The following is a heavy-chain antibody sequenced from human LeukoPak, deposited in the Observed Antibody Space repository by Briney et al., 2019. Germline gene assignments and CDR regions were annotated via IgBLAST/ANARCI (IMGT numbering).Heavy chain of an antibody. J-gene: IGHJ6*03. CDR2: ISSSSSYI. D-gene: IGHD6-13*01. CDR1: GFTFSSYS. CDR3: ARLSIAAAGSYYYYYMDV. V-gene: IGHV3-21*01. Sequence: PGGSLRLSCAASGFTFSSYSMNWVRQAPGKGLEWVSSISSSSSYIYYADSVKGRFTISRDNAKNSLYLQMNSLRAEDTAVYYCARLSIAAAGSYYYYYMDVWGKGTTVTVSS.